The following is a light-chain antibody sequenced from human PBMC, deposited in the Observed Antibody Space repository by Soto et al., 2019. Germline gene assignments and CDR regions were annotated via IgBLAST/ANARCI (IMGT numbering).Light chain of an antibody. CDR2: WAS. CDR3: QQYYSPPVT. V-gene: IGKV4-1*01. Sequence: DIVMTQSPDSLAVSLGERATINCKSSQSVLYSSNNKNHLAWYQQKPGQPPKLLIYWASTRESGVPDRFSGSGSGTDFTLTINRLQAEDVAVYYCQQYYSPPVTFGPGTKVDIK. J-gene: IGKJ3*01. CDR1: QSVLYSSNNKNH.